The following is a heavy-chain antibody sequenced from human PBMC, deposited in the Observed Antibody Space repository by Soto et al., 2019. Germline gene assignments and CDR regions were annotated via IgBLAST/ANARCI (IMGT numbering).Heavy chain of an antibody. V-gene: IGHV3-21*01. CDR3: GRAIGRGIIRD. CDR1: GFIFRTYG. J-gene: IGHJ4*02. CDR2: IYSSGTFI. D-gene: IGHD3-10*01. Sequence: EVQLVESGGGLVKPGGSLRLSCTASGFIFRTYGMTWVRQAPGKGLEWVSSIYSSGTFIYYADSVTGRFTISRDDAKNSLFLQMNSLRAEYTAVYYCGRAIGRGIIRDWGQGTLVTVSS.